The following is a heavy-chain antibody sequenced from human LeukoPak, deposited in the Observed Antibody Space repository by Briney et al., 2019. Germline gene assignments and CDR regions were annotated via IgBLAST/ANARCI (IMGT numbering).Heavy chain of an antibody. J-gene: IGHJ4*02. V-gene: IGHV3-23*01. CDR3: ARRAGAYSHPYDY. Sequence: PGGSLRLSCAASGFTFSSYAMSWVCQAPGKGLEWVSAISGSGGSTYYADSVKGRFTISRDNSKNTLYLQMNSLRAEDTAVYYCARRAGAYSHPYDYWGQGTLVTVSS. CDR1: GFTFSSYA. D-gene: IGHD4/OR15-4a*01. CDR2: ISGSGGST.